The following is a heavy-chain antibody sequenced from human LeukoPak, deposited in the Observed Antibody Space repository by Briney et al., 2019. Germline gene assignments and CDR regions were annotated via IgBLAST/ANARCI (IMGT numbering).Heavy chain of an antibody. CDR3: AAETYYYDSSGYQVFLFDY. Sequence: GASVKVSCKASGFTFTSSAMQWVRQARGQRLEWIGWIVVGSGNTNYAQTFQERVPITRDMSTSTAYMELSNLRSEDTAVYYCAAETYYYDSSGYQVFLFDYWGQGTLVTVSS. V-gene: IGHV1-58*02. CDR1: GFTFTSSA. CDR2: IVVGSGNT. J-gene: IGHJ4*02. D-gene: IGHD3-22*01.